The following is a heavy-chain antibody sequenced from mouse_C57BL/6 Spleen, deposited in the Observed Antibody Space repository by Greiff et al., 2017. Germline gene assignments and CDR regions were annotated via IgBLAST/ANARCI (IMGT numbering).Heavy chain of an antibody. J-gene: IGHJ2*01. CDR1: GYTFTSYW. D-gene: IGHD2-3*01. Sequence: QVQLQQPGAELVKPGASVKLSCKASGYTFTSYWMQWVKQRPGQGLEWIGEIDPSDSYTNYNQKFKGKATLTVDTSSSTAYMQLSSLTSEDPAVYYCASYDGYYHVPFDYWGQGTTLTVSS. V-gene: IGHV1-50*01. CDR3: ASYDGYYHVPFDY. CDR2: IDPSDSYT.